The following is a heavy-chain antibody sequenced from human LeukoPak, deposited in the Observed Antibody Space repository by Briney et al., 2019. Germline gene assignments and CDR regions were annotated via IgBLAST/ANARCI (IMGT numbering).Heavy chain of an antibody. Sequence: SETLSLTCTVSGGSIMSSSYYWGWIRQPPGKGLEWIGSIYYSGSTYYNASLKSRGTISVDTSKNQFSLKLNSVTAADTAVYFCARQVVAVAGTGYFDYWGQGTLVTVSS. CDR1: GGSIMSSSYY. V-gene: IGHV4-39*01. J-gene: IGHJ4*02. CDR2: IYYSGST. CDR3: ARQVVAVAGTGYFDY. D-gene: IGHD6-19*01.